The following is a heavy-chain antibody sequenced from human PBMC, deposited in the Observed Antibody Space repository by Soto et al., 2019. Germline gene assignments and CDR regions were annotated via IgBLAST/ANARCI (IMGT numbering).Heavy chain of an antibody. CDR1: EFIFSSYA. V-gene: IGHV3-23*01. Sequence: SLRLSCAASEFIFSSYAMSWVRQAPGKGLEWVSTFSGTSDRTYYADSVKGRFTISRDNSKNTLYLQMHSLRAEDTAVYYCAKRGETGTRYFDYWGQGTLVTVSS. CDR2: FSGTSDRT. CDR3: AKRGETGTRYFDY. J-gene: IGHJ4*02. D-gene: IGHD1-1*01.